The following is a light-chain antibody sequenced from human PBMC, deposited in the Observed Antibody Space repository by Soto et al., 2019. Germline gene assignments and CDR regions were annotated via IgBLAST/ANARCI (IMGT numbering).Light chain of an antibody. CDR2: AAS. Sequence: DIQMTQSPSSLSASVGDRVTITCRASQGISNFLAWHQQKPGKVPKLLIYAASTLQSGVPSRFSGSGSGTDFTLTITSLQPEDVAPYYCQKYNSAPWTFGQGTRVEIK. V-gene: IGKV1-27*01. CDR1: QGISNF. J-gene: IGKJ1*01. CDR3: QKYNSAPWT.